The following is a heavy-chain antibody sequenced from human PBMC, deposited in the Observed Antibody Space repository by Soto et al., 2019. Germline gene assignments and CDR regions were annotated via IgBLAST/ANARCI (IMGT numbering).Heavy chain of an antibody. CDR3: VRHPRSSGYYYSENYYYYYGMDV. CDR2: IIPIFGTA. J-gene: IGHJ6*02. D-gene: IGHD3-22*01. V-gene: IGHV1-69*13. Sequence: SVKVSCKASGGTFSSYAISWVRQAPGQGLEWMGGIIPIFGTANYAQKFQGRVTITADESTSTAYMELSSLRSEDTAVYYCVRHPRSSGYYYSENYYYYYGMDVWGQGTTVTVSS. CDR1: GGTFSSYA.